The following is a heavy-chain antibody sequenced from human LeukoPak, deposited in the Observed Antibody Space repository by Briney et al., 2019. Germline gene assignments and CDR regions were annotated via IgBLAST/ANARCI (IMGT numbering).Heavy chain of an antibody. V-gene: IGHV3-74*01. CDR1: GFTFSTYW. J-gene: IGHJ3*02. CDR2: INSDGSRT. D-gene: IGHD6-19*01. CDR3: ARPETQYSSGLDGFDI. Sequence: GGSLRLSCAASGFTFSTYWMHWVRQAPGRGLVWVSRINSDGSRTTYADSVKGRFTISRDNAKNTLYLQMNSLRTEDTAVYYCARPETQYSSGLDGFDIWGQGTMVTVSS.